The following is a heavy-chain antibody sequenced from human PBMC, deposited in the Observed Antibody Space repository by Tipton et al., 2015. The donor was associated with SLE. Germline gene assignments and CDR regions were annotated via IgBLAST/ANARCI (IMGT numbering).Heavy chain of an antibody. CDR3: ARDPTVRWLQLKDDAFDI. CDR2: IIPILGIA. D-gene: IGHD5-24*01. J-gene: IGHJ3*02. V-gene: IGHV1-69*09. CDR1: GGTFSSYT. Sequence: QVQLVQSGAEVKKPGSSVKVSCKASGGTFSSYTISWVRQAPGQGLEWMGRIIPILGIANYAQKFQSRVTITADKSTSTAYMELSSLRSEDTAVYYCARDPTVRWLQLKDDAFDIWGQGTMVTVSS.